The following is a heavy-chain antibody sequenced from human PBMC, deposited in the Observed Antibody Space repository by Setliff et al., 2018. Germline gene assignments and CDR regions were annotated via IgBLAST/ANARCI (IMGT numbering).Heavy chain of an antibody. CDR2: IHHSGGT. CDR1: GGSFSGYY. J-gene: IGHJ4*02. CDR3: ARTTHYDFWSGYLY. Sequence: SETLSLTCAVSGGSFSGYYWSWIRQRPGKGLEWIGEIHHSGGTSYNPSLKSRVTISIDTSKNQFSLNLNSVTAADTAVYFCARTTHYDFWSGYLYWGQGTLVTVLL. D-gene: IGHD3-3*01. V-gene: IGHV4-34*01.